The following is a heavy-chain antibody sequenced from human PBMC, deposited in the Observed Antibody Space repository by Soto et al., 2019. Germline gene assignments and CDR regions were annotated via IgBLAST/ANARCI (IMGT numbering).Heavy chain of an antibody. J-gene: IGHJ4*02. CDR2: IDHDGST. V-gene: IGHV3-74*01. CDR1: GFTFSNYW. CDR3: VRDSQGDY. Sequence: EVQLVESGGGLVQPGGSLRLSCAASGFTFSNYWMHWVRQAPGKGLAWVARIDHDGSTDYAVSVRGRFTGTRDNAENKLYLQMNSLRDDDTALYYCVRDSQGDYWGQGTLVTVSS.